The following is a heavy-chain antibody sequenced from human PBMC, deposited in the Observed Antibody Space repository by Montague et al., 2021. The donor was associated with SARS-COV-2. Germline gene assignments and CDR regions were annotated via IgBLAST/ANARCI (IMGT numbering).Heavy chain of an antibody. CDR1: GGSISSYHHY. CDR2: MYYSGST. J-gene: IGHJ4*02. CDR3: GTGILSATSNPFDC. V-gene: IGHV4-39*07. D-gene: IGHD2-15*01. Sequence: SETLSLTCTVSGGSISSYHHYWGWIRQPPGKGLDWIGAMYYSGSTWPNPSLKSRVTISVDTTKNQLSLNLRSVTAADTAVYFCGTGILSATSNPFDCWGPGTLVTVSS.